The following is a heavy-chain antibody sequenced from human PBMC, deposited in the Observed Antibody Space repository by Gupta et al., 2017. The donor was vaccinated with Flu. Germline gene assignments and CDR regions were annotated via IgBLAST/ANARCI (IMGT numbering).Heavy chain of an antibody. V-gene: IGHV3-33*01. CDR3: ARGRRITMIVGEANFDY. J-gene: IGHJ4*02. CDR1: GFTFSSYG. Sequence: QVQLVESGGGVVQPGRSLRLSCAASGFTFSSYGMHWVRQAPGKGLEWVAVIWYDGSNKYYADSVKGRFTISRDNSKNTLYLQMNSLRAEDTAVYYCARGRRITMIVGEANFDYWGQGTLVTVSS. CDR2: IWYDGSNK. D-gene: IGHD3-22*01.